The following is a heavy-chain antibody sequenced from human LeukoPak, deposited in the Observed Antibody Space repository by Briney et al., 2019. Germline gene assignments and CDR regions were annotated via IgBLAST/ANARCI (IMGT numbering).Heavy chain of an antibody. CDR2: IYYSGST. CDR3: ARDRDCSSTSCYLGFETPAGWFDP. V-gene: IGHV4-59*01. J-gene: IGHJ5*02. D-gene: IGHD2-2*01. CDR1: GGSISSYY. Sequence: SETLSLTCTVSGGSISSYYWSWIRQPPGKGLEWIGYIYYSGSTNYNPSLKSRVTISVDTSKNQFSLKLSSVTAADTAVYYCARDRDCSSTSCYLGFETPAGWFDPWGQGTLVTVSS.